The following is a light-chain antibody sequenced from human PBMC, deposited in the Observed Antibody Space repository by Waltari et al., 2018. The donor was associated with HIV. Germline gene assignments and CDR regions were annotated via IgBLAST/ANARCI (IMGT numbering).Light chain of an antibody. V-gene: IGLV2-14*01. CDR2: AVS. CDR1: RPQIDFYSF. J-gene: IGLJ3*02. Sequence: QSPLSQPASVSGSPGQSITIPCTGARPQIDFYSFVSWYQQHPGNAPPLILSAVSGPPSWVSFRFSWSKSVVTASLTISGLQAEDEATYFCSSFASQGTLMFGGGTKLTVL. CDR3: SSFASQGTLM.